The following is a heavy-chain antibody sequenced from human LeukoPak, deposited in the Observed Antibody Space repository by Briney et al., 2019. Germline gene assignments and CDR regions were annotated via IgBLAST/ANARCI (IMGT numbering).Heavy chain of an antibody. CDR2: IYYSGST. D-gene: IGHD6-19*01. Sequence: SSETLSLTCTVSGGSISSGDYYWSWIRQPPGKGLEWIGYIYYSGSTYYNPSLKSRVTISVDTSKNQFSLKLSSVTAADTAVYYCARVRRIAVAGTTWYFDLWGRGTLVTVSS. CDR3: ARVRRIAVAGTTWYFDL. CDR1: GGSISSGDYY. V-gene: IGHV4-30-4*01. J-gene: IGHJ2*01.